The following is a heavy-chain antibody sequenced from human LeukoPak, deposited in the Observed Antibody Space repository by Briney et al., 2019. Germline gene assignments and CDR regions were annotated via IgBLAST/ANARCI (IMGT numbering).Heavy chain of an antibody. J-gene: IGHJ4*02. V-gene: IGHV4-34*01. CDR1: GGSISSYS. Sequence: PSETLSLTCTVPGGSISSYSWSWIRHRPGKGLECVGKINHSGSTNYNSSLKSRVTISVDTSKNQFSLKLSSVTAADTAIYYCASLGPANYDFWSGSGEREYGYWGQGTLVTVSP. D-gene: IGHD3-3*01. CDR2: INHSGST. CDR3: ASLGPANYDFWSGSGEREYGY.